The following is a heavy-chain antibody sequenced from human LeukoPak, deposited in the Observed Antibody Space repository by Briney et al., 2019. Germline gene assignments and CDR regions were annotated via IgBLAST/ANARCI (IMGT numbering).Heavy chain of an antibody. V-gene: IGHV3-66*01. CDR1: GFTVSSNY. Sequence: PGGSLRLSCAASGFTVSSNYMSWVRQAPGKGLEWVPVIYSGGSTYYADSVKGRFTISRDNSKNTLYLQMNSLRAEDTAVYYCARAPENSILWIGEPYYFDYWGQGTLVTVSS. J-gene: IGHJ4*02. CDR3: ARAPENSILWIGEPYYFDY. CDR2: IYSGGST. D-gene: IGHD3-10*01.